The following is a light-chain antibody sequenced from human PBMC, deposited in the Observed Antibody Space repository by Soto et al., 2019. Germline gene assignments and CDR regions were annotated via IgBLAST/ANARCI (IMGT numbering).Light chain of an antibody. Sequence: DIVLTQSPDSLAVSLGERATINCKSSQSGLYSSNNKNYLAWYQQKPGQPPKLLIYWASTRESGVPDRFSGSGSGTDFTLTISSLQAEDVAVYYCKEYYSTPWTFGQGTKVEIK. CDR1: QSGLYSSNNKNY. J-gene: IGKJ1*01. CDR2: WAS. V-gene: IGKV4-1*01. CDR3: KEYYSTPWT.